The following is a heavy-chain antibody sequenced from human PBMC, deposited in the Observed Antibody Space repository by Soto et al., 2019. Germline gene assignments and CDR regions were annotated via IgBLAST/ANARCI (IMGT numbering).Heavy chain of an antibody. J-gene: IGHJ6*02. Sequence: SETLSLTCTVSGGSVSSGSYYWSWIRQPPGKGLEWIGYIYYSGSTNYNPSLKSRVTISVDTSKNQFSLKLSSVTAADTAVYYCARDVSYYDILTGYYTSWNYYYGMDVWGQGTTVTVSS. V-gene: IGHV4-61*01. CDR1: GGSVSSGSYY. CDR3: ARDVSYYDILTGYYTSWNYYYGMDV. CDR2: IYYSGST. D-gene: IGHD3-9*01.